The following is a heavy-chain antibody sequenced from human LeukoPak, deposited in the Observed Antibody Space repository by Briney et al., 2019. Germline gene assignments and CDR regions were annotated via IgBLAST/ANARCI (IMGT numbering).Heavy chain of an antibody. CDR3: ARESGEEWLRFMGTNPGGYCFDY. J-gene: IGHJ4*02. D-gene: IGHD5-12*01. CDR1: GGSISSYY. Sequence: PSETLSLTCTVSGGSISSYYWSWIRQHPGKGLEWIGYIYYSGSTYYNPSLKSRVTISVDTSKNQFSLKLSSVTAADTAVYYCARESGEEWLRFMGTNPGGYCFDYWGQGTLVTVSS. V-gene: IGHV4-59*06. CDR2: IYYSGST.